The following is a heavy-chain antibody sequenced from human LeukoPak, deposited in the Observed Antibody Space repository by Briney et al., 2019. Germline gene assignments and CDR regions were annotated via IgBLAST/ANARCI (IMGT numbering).Heavy chain of an antibody. D-gene: IGHD6-13*01. J-gene: IGHJ6*02. V-gene: IGHV3-48*03. CDR3: ARAYSSSWPMYYYYGRDV. Sequence: GGSLRLSCAASGFTFSSYEMNWVRQAPGKGLEWVSYISSSGSTIYYADSVKGRFTISRDNAKNSLYLQMNSLRAEDTAVYCCARAYSSSWPMYYYYGRDVWGQGTTVTVSS. CDR2: ISSSGSTI. CDR1: GFTFSSYE.